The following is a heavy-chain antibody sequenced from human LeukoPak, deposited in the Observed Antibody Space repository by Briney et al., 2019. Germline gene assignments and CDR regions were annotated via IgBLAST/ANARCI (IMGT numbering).Heavy chain of an antibody. D-gene: IGHD6-6*01. J-gene: IGHJ4*02. CDR2: INPNSGGT. CDR1: GYTFTSYD. CDR3: ARAVVEYSSSSVDY. Sequence: ASVKVSCKASGYTFTSYDINWVRQATGQGLEWMGWINPNSGGTNYAQKFQGRVTMTRDTSISTAYMELSRLRSDDTAVYYCARAVVEYSSSSVDYWGQGTLVTVSS. V-gene: IGHV1-2*02.